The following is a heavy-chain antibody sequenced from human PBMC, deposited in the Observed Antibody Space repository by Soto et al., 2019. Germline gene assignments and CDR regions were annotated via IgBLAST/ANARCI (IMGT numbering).Heavy chain of an antibody. CDR2: ASSGGIS. V-gene: IGHV4-39*01. Sequence: SETLSLTCSVSGGSVNSRTYSWGWVRQPPGKGLEWIGSASSGGISYHNPSLKSRVTIAIDTSKNHLSLQLTSVTAADTAVYYCGRHWRETGTYAQPLDNWGQGTLVTVSS. J-gene: IGHJ4*02. CDR1: GGSVNSRTYS. D-gene: IGHD1-1*01. CDR3: GRHWRETGTYAQPLDN.